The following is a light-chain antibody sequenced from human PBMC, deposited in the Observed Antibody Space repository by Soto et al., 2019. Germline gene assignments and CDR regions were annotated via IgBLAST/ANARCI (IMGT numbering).Light chain of an antibody. CDR3: QQRSNLS. V-gene: IGKV3-11*01. CDR1: QSVSSY. Sequence: EIVLTQSPATLSLSPGERATLSCRASQSVSSYLAWYQQKPGQAPRLLIYDASNRATGIPARFSGSGSGTEFTLTISSLEPEDFAVYYCQQRSNLSFGPGTKVDIK. J-gene: IGKJ3*01. CDR2: DAS.